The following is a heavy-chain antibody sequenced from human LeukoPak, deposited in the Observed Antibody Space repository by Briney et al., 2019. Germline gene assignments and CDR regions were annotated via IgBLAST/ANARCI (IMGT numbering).Heavy chain of an antibody. CDR1: GFALSSHW. D-gene: IGHD1-1*01. CDR2: IKPDGGAM. J-gene: IGHJ4*02. CDR3: ARASLTGRALDY. V-gene: IGHV3-7*04. Sequence: GGSLRLSCAASGFALSSHWMNWVRQAPGKGLEWVANIKPDGGAMFYVDSVKGRFIISRDNAKNSVDLQMSSLRAEDAAVYYCARASLTGRALDYWGQGILVTVSS.